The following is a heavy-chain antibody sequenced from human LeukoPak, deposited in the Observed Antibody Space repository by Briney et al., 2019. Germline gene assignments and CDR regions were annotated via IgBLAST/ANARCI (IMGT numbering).Heavy chain of an antibody. V-gene: IGHV1-18*01. J-gene: IGHJ4*02. D-gene: IGHD3-3*01. CDR3: ARDGPTSYYDFWSGYYGEVYYFDY. CDR2: ISAYNGNT. CDR1: GYTFTSYG. Sequence: ASVKVSCKASGYTFTSYGISWVRQAPGQGLEWMGWISAYNGNTNYAQKLQGRVTMTTDTSTSTAYMELRSLRSDDTAVYYCARDGPTSYYDFWSGYYGEVYYFDYWGQGTLATVSS.